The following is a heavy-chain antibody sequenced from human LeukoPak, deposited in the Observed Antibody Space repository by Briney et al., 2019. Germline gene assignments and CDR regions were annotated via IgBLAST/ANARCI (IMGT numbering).Heavy chain of an antibody. CDR1: GGSISTNGYY. J-gene: IGHJ4*02. D-gene: IGHD3-10*01. CDR3: ARTMVRGVISPFDY. CDR2: IYYSGDT. Sequence: SETLSLTCTVSGGSISTNGYYWSWIRHRPGKGLEWIGYIYYSGDTYYNPSLKRRVTISVDTSKNQFSLKLSSVTAADTAVYYCARTMVRGVISPFDYWGQGTLVTVSS. V-gene: IGHV4-39*01.